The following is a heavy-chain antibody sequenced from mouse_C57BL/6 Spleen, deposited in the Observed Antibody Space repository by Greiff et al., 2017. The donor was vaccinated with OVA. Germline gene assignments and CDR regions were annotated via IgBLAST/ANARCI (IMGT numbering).Heavy chain of an antibody. D-gene: IGHD1-1*01. CDR1: GYTFTSYW. V-gene: IGHV1-64*01. CDR2: IHPNSGST. J-gene: IGHJ2*01. CDR3: ARITTGGRGYCDY. Sequence: QVQLQQPGAELVKPGASVKLSCKASGYTFTSYWMHWVKQRPGQGLEWIGMIHPNSGSTNYNEKFKSKATLTVDKSSSTANMQLSSLTSEDSAVYDSARITTGGRGYCDYWGQGTTLTVSS.